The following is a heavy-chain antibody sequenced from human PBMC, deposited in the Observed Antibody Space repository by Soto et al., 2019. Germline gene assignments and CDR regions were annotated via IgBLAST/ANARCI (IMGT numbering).Heavy chain of an antibody. D-gene: IGHD1-26*01. J-gene: IGHJ6*02. CDR1: SGSMSSHY. CDR3: ARDGREAYGMDV. CDR2: IYYRGST. Sequence: PXESLSVSGTVSSGSMSSHYWSWVRQAPGKGLEWIGHIYYRGSTTYNPSLRSRSTISVDTSNNQFSLKLNSVTTADTAVYYCARDGREAYGMDVWGQGTKVTVSS. V-gene: IGHV4-59*11.